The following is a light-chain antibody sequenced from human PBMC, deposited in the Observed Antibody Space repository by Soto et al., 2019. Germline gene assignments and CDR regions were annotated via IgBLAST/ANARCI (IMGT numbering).Light chain of an antibody. CDR2: EVS. Sequence: QSALTQPPSVSESPGQSVTISCTGTSSDVGSYNRVSWYQQPPGTAPKLMIYEVSNRPSGVPDRFSGSKSGDTASLTISGLQSEDEADYYCSLYTSTNTWVFGGGTKVTVL. J-gene: IGLJ3*02. CDR1: SSDVGSYNR. CDR3: SLYTSTNTWV. V-gene: IGLV2-18*01.